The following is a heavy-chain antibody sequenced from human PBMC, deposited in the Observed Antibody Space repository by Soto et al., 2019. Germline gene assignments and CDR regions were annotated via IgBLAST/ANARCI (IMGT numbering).Heavy chain of an antibody. CDR2: ISSSSSYI. CDR3: ARDVPDIVVVVAATRGVTFDP. CDR1: GFTFSSYS. J-gene: IGHJ5*02. V-gene: IGHV3-21*01. Sequence: EVQLVESGGGLVKPGGSLRLSCAASGFTFSSYSMNWVRQAPGKGLEWVSSISSSSSYIYYADSVKGRFTISRDNAKNSLYLQMNSLRAEDTAVYYCARDVPDIVVVVAATRGVTFDPWGQGTLVTVSS. D-gene: IGHD2-15*01.